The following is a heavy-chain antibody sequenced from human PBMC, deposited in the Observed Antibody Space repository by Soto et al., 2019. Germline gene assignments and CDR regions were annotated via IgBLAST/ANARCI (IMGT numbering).Heavy chain of an antibody. CDR2: ISAYNGNT. CDR3: ARSSYCSGGSCGGDY. V-gene: IGHV1-18*01. J-gene: IGHJ4*02. D-gene: IGHD2-15*01. CDR1: GYTFSSYG. Sequence: GASVKVSCKAAGYTFSSYGITWVRQAPGQGLEWMGWISAYNGNTKYAQKLQGRVTMTTDTSTSTAYMELRSLRSDDTAVYFCARSSYCSGGSCGGDYWGQGTLVTVSS.